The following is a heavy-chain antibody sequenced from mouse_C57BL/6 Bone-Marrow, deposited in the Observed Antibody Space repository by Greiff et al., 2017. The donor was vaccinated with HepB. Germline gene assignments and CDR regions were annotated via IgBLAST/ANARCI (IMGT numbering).Heavy chain of an antibody. CDR2: IDPENGDT. V-gene: IGHV14-4*01. J-gene: IGHJ1*03. D-gene: IGHD3-3*01. CDR1: GFNIKDDY. Sequence: VQLQQSGAELVRPGASVTLSCTASGFNIKDDYMPWVKQRPEQGLEWIGWIDPENGDTEYASKFQGQATITAATSSNTAYLQLSSLTSEDTAVYYFTTYGCDWYFDVWGTGTTVTVSS. CDR3: TTYGCDWYFDV.